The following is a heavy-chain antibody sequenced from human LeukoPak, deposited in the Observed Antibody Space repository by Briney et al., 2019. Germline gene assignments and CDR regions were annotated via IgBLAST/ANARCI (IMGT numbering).Heavy chain of an antibody. D-gene: IGHD4-11*01. CDR3: ARGGPDDNYDDFDY. Sequence: GASVKVSCEASGYTFTNHDINWVRQATGQGLEWMGWVSPNSGNTVYAQKVKGRVIMTMDPSMSTAYMELSSLLSEDTAVYYCARGGPDDNYDDFDYWGQGTLVTVAS. J-gene: IGHJ4*02. V-gene: IGHV1-8*01. CDR1: GYTFTNHD. CDR2: VSPNSGNT.